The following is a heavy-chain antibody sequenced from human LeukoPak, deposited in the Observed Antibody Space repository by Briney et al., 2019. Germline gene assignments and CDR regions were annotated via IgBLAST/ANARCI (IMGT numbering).Heavy chain of an antibody. CDR2: LTGSGDNT. Sequence: PGGSLRLSCAASGFTFSSYGMSWVRQAPGKGLEWVSALTGSGDNTYYADSVKGRFTISRDNSKNTLYLQMNSLRTENTAVYYCAKARFGVGATHYFDSWGQGTLVTVSS. D-gene: IGHD1-26*01. CDR1: GFTFSSYG. V-gene: IGHV3-23*01. CDR3: AKARFGVGATHYFDS. J-gene: IGHJ4*02.